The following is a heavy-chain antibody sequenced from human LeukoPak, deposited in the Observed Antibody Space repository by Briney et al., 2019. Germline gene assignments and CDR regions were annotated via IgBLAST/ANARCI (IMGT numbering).Heavy chain of an antibody. CDR1: GGSISSSSYY. J-gene: IGHJ5*02. D-gene: IGHD3-22*01. V-gene: IGHV4-39*01. CDR2: IYYSGST. Sequence: PSETLSLTCTVSGGSISSSSYYWGWIRQPPGKGLEWIGSIYYSGSTYYNPSLKSRVTISVDTSKNQFSLKLSSVTAADTAVYYCASQGDSSSYYRGFDPWGQGTLVTVSS. CDR3: ASQGDSSSYYRGFDP.